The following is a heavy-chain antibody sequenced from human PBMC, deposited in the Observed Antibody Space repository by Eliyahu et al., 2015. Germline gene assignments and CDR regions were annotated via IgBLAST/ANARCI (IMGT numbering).Heavy chain of an antibody. CDR3: ASGLSGYSYGLGY. J-gene: IGHJ4*02. CDR1: GGXXSSSNW. D-gene: IGHD5-18*01. V-gene: IGHV4-4*02. CDR2: IYHSGST. Sequence: QVQLQESGPGLVKPSGTLSLTCXVSGGXXSSSNWWSWVRQPPGKGLEWIGEIYHSGSTNXNPSLKSRVTISVDKSKNQFSLKLSSVTAADTAVYYCASGLSGYSYGLGYWGQGTLVTVSS.